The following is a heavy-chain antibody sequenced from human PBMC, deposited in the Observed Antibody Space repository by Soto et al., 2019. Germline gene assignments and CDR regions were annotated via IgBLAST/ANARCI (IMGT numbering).Heavy chain of an antibody. J-gene: IGHJ3*02. D-gene: IGHD6-19*01. V-gene: IGHV3-13*04. CDR2: IGTAGDT. Sequence: PGGSLRLSCAASGFTFSSYDMHWVRQATGKGLEWVSAIGTAGDTYYPGSVKGRFNISRENAKNSLYLQMNSLRAGDTAVYFCSRDRGGIAVAKDGAHDAFDIWGQGTMVTVSS. CDR3: SRDRGGIAVAKDGAHDAFDI. CDR1: GFTFSSYD.